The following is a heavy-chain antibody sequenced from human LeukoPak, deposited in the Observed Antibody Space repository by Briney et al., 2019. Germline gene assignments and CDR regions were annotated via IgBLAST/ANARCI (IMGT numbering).Heavy chain of an antibody. CDR2: IKQDGSEK. J-gene: IGHJ3*02. D-gene: IGHD5-18*01. Sequence: GGSLRLSCAASGLTFNNYWMNWVRQAPGKGLEWVANIKQDGSEKKYVDSVKGRFTISRDNAKKSLYLQMNSLRAEDTAVYYCARARSSYGYGDAFDIWGQGTMVTVSS. CDR1: GLTFNNYW. V-gene: IGHV3-7*01. CDR3: ARARSSYGYGDAFDI.